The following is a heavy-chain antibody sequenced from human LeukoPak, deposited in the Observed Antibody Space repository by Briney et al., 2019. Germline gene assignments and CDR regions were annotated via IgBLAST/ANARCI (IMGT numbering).Heavy chain of an antibody. V-gene: IGHV1-2*02. CDR3: ARASPFYYYGMDV. CDR1: GYTFTGYY. CDR2: ISPNSGGT. Sequence: ASVKVSCKASGYTFTGYYMHWVRQAPGQGLEWMGWISPNSGGTNYAQKFQGRVTMTRDTSISTAYMELNRLRSDDTAVYYCARASPFYYYGMDVWGQGTTVTVSS. J-gene: IGHJ6*02.